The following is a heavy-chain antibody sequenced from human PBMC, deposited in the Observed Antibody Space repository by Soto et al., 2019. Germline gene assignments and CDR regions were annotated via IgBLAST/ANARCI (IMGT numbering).Heavy chain of an antibody. CDR3: AKAGDKDCRGGTCYFDY. CDR2: ISYDGSNK. J-gene: IGHJ4*02. Sequence: QVQLVESGGGVVQPGRSLRLSCAASGFTFSTYGMHWVRQAPGKGLEWVAVISYDGSNKYYGDSVKGRFTISRDNSKNTLYLQMNSLRAEDTAVYYCAKAGDKDCRGGTCYFDYWGQGTLVTVSS. V-gene: IGHV3-30*18. D-gene: IGHD2-15*01. CDR1: GFTFSTYG.